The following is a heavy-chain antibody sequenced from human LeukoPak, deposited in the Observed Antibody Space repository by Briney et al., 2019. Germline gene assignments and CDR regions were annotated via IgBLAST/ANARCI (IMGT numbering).Heavy chain of an antibody. CDR1: GYTFTSYY. CDR3: ARDAIHLNPYDFWSYYYGMDV. J-gene: IGHJ6*02. Sequence: SVKVSCKASGYTFTSYYMHWVRQAPGQGLEWMGGIIPIFGTANYAQKFQGRVTITADESTSTAYMELSSLRSEDTAVYYCARDAIHLNPYDFWSYYYGMDVWGQGTTVTVSS. V-gene: IGHV1-69*13. D-gene: IGHD3-3*01. CDR2: IIPIFGTA.